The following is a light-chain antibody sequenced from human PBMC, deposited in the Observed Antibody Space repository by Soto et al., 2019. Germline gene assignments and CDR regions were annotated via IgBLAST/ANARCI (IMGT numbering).Light chain of an antibody. V-gene: IGKV3-11*01. CDR2: DAS. CDR1: QNINSY. Sequence: EIVLTQSPATLSLSPGERATLSCRASQNINSYLAWYQQKPGQPPRLLIYDASNTATGIPARFSGSGSGTDFTLTISSLEPEDFAVYYCQQRSSWPPYTFGQGTKLEI. J-gene: IGKJ2*01. CDR3: QQRSSWPPYT.